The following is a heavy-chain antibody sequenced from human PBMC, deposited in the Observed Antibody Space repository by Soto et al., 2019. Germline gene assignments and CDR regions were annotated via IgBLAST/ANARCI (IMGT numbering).Heavy chain of an antibody. CDR2: VYYSGST. V-gene: IGHV4-39*01. CDR1: GGSIRSSSYS. J-gene: IGHJ4*02. CDR3: ARSGQTFYGSGSFDY. Sequence: ASETLSLTCTVSGGSIRSSSYSWDWIRQPPAKGLEWIGSVYYSGSTYDNPSLRSRVTISVDTSKNQFSLKLSSVTAADTAVYYCARSGQTFYGSGSFDYWGQGTLVTVSS. D-gene: IGHD3-10*01.